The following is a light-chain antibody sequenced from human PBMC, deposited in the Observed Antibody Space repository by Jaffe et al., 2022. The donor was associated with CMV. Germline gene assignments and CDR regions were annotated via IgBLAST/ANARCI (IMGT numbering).Light chain of an antibody. CDR3: FLRYSGVGEV. V-gene: IGLV7-46*01. CDR1: TGAVTSGHS. Sequence: QAVVTQEPSLTVSPGGTVTLTCGSSTGAVTSGHSPYWFQQKAGQAPRTLIYDTSNKHAWTPARFSGSLLGGKAALTLSGAQPEDEAEYYCFLRYSGVGEVFGGGTKLTVL. J-gene: IGLJ2*01. CDR2: DTS.